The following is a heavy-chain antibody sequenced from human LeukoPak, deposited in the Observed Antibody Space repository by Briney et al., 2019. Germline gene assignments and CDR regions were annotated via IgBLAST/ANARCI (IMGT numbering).Heavy chain of an antibody. J-gene: IGHJ4*02. CDR2: ISAYNGNT. Sequence: GASVKVSCEASGYTFTSYGISWVRQAPGQGLEWMGWISAYNGNTNYAQKLQGRVTMTTDTSTSTAYMELRSLRSDDTAVYYCAVVAATYYFDYWGQGTLVTVSS. CDR3: AVVAATYYFDY. D-gene: IGHD2-15*01. V-gene: IGHV1-18*01. CDR1: GYTFTSYG.